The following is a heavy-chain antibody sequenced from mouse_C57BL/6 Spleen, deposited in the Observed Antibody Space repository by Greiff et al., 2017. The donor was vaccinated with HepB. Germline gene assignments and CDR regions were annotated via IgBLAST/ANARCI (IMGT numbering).Heavy chain of an antibody. D-gene: IGHD1-1*01. V-gene: IGHV1-55*01. CDR3: ARWYYCSSYDY. CDR2: IYPGSGST. Sequence: VQLQQSGAELVKPGASVKMSCKASGYTFTSYWITWVKQRPGQGLEWIGDIYPGSGSTNYNEKFKSKAKLTVDTSSSTAYMQLSSLTSEDSSVYYCARWYYCSSYDYWGQGTTLTVSS. CDR1: GYTFTSYW. J-gene: IGHJ2*01.